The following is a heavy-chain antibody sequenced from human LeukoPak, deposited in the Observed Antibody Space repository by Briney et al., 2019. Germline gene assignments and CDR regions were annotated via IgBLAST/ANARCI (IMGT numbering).Heavy chain of an antibody. CDR3: ARSHCGSISCYERGWFDP. J-gene: IGHJ5*02. CDR1: GFTFSSYA. D-gene: IGHD2-2*01. CDR2: VSYDGSNK. Sequence: PGGSLRLSCAASGFTFSSYAMHWVRQAPGKGLEWVTVVSYDGSNKYYADSVKGRFTISRDNSKNTLYLQMNSLRAEDTAVYYCARSHCGSISCYERGWFDPWGQGTLVTVSS. V-gene: IGHV3-30-3*01.